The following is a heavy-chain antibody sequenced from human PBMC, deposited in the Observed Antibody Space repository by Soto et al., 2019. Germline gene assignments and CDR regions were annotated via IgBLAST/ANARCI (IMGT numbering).Heavy chain of an antibody. J-gene: IGHJ4*02. Sequence: QVQVVQSGAEVKRPGSSVKVSCTASGGTFSNHAINWVRQAPGQGLEWMGVIIPIFGTTYYAQLFQGRVSFTAVESTTTAYMERSSLRSEDTAMYYCATDQTREGTYDGNSLAYWGQGTLLTVSS. CDR1: GGTFSNHA. D-gene: IGHD5-12*01. V-gene: IGHV1-69*12. CDR3: ATDQTREGTYDGNSLAY. CDR2: IIPIFGTT.